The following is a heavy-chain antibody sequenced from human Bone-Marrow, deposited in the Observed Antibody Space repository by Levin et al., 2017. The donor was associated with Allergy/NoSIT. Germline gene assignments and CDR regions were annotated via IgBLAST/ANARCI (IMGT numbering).Heavy chain of an antibody. Sequence: GGSLRLSCAVSGFTVSSDYMNWVRQAPGKGLEWVSVVYSGGTTYFADSVKGRFSISRDNAKNTLFLQMNSLRVEDTAVYYCARAGYSYDTSGHYYFDQWGQGTLVTVSS. CDR3: ARAGYSYDTSGHYYFDQ. CDR2: VYSGGTT. V-gene: IGHV3-66*01. J-gene: IGHJ4*02. CDR1: GFTVSSDY. D-gene: IGHD3-22*01.